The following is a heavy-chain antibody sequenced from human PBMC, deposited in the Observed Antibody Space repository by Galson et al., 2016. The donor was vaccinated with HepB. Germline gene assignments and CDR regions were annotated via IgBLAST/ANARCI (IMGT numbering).Heavy chain of an antibody. J-gene: IGHJ4*02. CDR2: ISSDCVYT. CDR1: GFTFRDFR. D-gene: IGHD2-21*01. Sequence: SLRLSCAASGFTFRDFRMVWVRQAPGQGLEWVSSISSDCVYTYYADSLKGRFSISRDNAKNSLFLQMISLRAEDTAMYFCARDYFCVGASCRGERGRFDYWGQGTLVTVSS. V-gene: IGHV3-21*01. CDR3: ARDYFCVGASCRGERGRFDY.